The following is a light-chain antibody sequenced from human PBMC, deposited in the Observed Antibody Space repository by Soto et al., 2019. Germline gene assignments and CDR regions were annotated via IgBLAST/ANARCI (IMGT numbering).Light chain of an antibody. V-gene: IGKV1-27*01. Sequence: DIQMTQSPSSLSASVGDRVAITCRASQDISNYLAWYQQKPGKVPELLIYGASTLRSGVPTRFSGSGSGTDFTLTISSLQPEDVATYYCQKYNKAPKTFGQGTRVEFK. CDR2: GAS. CDR3: QKYNKAPKT. CDR1: QDISNY. J-gene: IGKJ1*01.